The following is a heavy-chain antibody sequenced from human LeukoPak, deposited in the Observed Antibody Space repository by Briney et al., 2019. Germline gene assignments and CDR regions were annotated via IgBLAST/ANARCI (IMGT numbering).Heavy chain of an antibody. CDR2: IDHAGST. J-gene: IGHJ6*04. Sequence: SETLSLTCTVSDDSITIYYWTWIRQPPGKGLEWIGYIDHAGSTNYNPSLKSRVTISVDTSKNQFSLKLSSVTAADTAVYYCARDGAYYYGSGSPMDVWGKGTTVTISP. CDR1: DDSITIYY. D-gene: IGHD3-10*01. CDR3: ARDGAYYYGSGSPMDV. V-gene: IGHV4-59*12.